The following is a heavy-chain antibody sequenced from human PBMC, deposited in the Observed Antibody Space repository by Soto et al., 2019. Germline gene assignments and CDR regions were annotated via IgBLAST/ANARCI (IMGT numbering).Heavy chain of an antibody. Sequence: QVQLVQSGTEVKKPGASVKVSCKASGYTFNSYGISWVRQAPGQGLEWMGWISPYDDNTNYAQNLQGRVTMTTDTSTRTAYMELRSLRSDDTAVYYCARGGYYDSSGSRNYHYYGMDAWGLGTTVTVS. CDR2: ISPYDDNT. D-gene: IGHD3-22*01. J-gene: IGHJ6*02. V-gene: IGHV1-18*01. CDR1: GYTFNSYG. CDR3: ARGGYYDSSGSRNYHYYGMDA.